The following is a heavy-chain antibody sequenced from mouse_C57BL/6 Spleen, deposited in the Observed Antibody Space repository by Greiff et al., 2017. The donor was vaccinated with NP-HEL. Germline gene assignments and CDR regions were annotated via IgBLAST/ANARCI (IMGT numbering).Heavy chain of an antibody. Sequence: LVESGAELVRPGASVKLSCKASGYTFTDYYINWVKQRPGQGLEWIARIYPGSGNTYYNEKFKGKATLTAEKSSSTAYMQLSSLTSEDSAVYFCARKLGHGSGYFDYWGQGTTLTVSS. CDR1: GYTFTDYY. D-gene: IGHD4-1*01. CDR3: ARKLGHGSGYFDY. CDR2: IYPGSGNT. V-gene: IGHV1-76*01. J-gene: IGHJ2*01.